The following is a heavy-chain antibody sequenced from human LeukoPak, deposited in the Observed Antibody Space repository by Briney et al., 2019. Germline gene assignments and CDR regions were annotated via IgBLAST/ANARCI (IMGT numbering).Heavy chain of an antibody. CDR1: GFTFSNYA. D-gene: IGHD6-19*01. V-gene: IGHV3-30*04. CDR3: ARDLTVAGTVFDY. Sequence: GGSLRLSCAASGFTFSNYAMHWVRQAPGKGLEWVAVISYDGSNKYYADSVKGRFTISRDNSKNTLYLQMNSLRAEDTAVYYCARDLTVAGTVFDYWGQGTLVTVSP. CDR2: ISYDGSNK. J-gene: IGHJ4*02.